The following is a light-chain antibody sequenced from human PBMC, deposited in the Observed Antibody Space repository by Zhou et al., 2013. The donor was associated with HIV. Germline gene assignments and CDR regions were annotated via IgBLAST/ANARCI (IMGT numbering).Light chain of an antibody. CDR2: GAS. V-gene: IGKV3D-20*02. CDR1: QSVSSSY. Sequence: EIVLTQSPGTLSLSPGERATLSCRASQSVSSSYLAWYQQKPGQAPRLLIYGASTRATGIPARFSGSGSGTDFILTITSLEPEDFAVYYCQQRSNWPITFGQGTRLEIK. CDR3: QQRSNWPIT. J-gene: IGKJ5*01.